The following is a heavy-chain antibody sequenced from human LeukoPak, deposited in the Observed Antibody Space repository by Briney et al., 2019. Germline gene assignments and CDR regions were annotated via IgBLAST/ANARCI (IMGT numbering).Heavy chain of an antibody. D-gene: IGHD5-18*01. CDR1: GYSFTSYW. V-gene: IGHV5-51*01. Sequence: GESLKISCKGSGYSFTSYWIGWVRQMPGKGLEWMGIIYPGDSDTRYSPSSQGQVTISADKSTSTAYLQWSSLKASDTAMYYCARRVGYSYGPFDYWGQGTLVTVSS. CDR2: IYPGDSDT. J-gene: IGHJ4*02. CDR3: ARRVGYSYGPFDY.